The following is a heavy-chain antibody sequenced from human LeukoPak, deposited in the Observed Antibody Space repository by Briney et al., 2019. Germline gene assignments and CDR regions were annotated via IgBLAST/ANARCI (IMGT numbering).Heavy chain of an antibody. J-gene: IGHJ3*02. CDR3: ARHHYYDSSGYYGVNAFDI. CDR2: IYYSGTT. Sequence: SETLSLTRTVSGGSISNYYWNWIRQPPGKGLEWIGYIYYSGTTNYNPSLKSRVSMSVDTSKNQFSLKLSSVTAADTAVYYCARHHYYDSSGYYGVNAFDIWGQGTMVTVSS. V-gene: IGHV4-59*01. D-gene: IGHD3-22*01. CDR1: GGSISNYY.